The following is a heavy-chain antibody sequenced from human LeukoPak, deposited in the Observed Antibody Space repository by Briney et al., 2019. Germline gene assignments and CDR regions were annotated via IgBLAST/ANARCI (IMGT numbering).Heavy chain of an antibody. CDR1: GFSFSDYA. D-gene: IGHD3-22*01. J-gene: IGHJ4*02. CDR2: ITGSGGVT. V-gene: IGHV3-23*01. CDR3: AKDGLYYDGSTHIYYFDY. Sequence: GRSLRLSCAASGFSFSDYAMAWVRQAPGKGLEWVSVITGSGGVTHYAGSVKGRFTISRDNSKNTLYLQMNNLRVEDTARYYCAKDGLYYDGSTHIYYFDYWGQGTLVAVSS.